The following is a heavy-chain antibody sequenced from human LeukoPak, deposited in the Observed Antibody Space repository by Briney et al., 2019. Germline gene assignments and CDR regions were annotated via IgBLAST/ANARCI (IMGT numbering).Heavy chain of an antibody. CDR3: AKSKVGATTLPIDF. V-gene: IGHV1-8*01. CDR1: GYTFTNYD. CDR2: MSPNSGNT. D-gene: IGHD1-26*01. J-gene: IGHJ4*02. Sequence: ASVKVSCKASGYTFTNYDINWVRQATGQGLEWMGWMSPNSGNTGYAQEFQGRITMTRNTSISTAYMELSSLRSEDTAMYYCAKSKVGATTLPIDFWGQGTLVTVSS.